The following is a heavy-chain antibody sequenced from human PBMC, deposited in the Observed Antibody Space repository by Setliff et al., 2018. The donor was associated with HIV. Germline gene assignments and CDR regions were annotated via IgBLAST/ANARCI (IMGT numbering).Heavy chain of an antibody. CDR3: AKDPAVNAYGDYPLGGMDV. J-gene: IGHJ6*04. V-gene: IGHV3-33*06. CDR1: GFTFSSKG. D-gene: IGHD4-17*01. Sequence: PGGSLRLSCAASGFTFSSKGMHWVRQAPGKGLEWVVIIWYDGSNKYYADSVKGRFTISRDNSKKMLFLQMNSLRAEDTAVYYCAKDPAVNAYGDYPLGGMDVWGKGTTVTVSS. CDR2: IWYDGSNK.